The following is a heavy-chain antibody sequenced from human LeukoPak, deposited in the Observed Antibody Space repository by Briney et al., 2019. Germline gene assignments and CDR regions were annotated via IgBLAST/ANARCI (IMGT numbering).Heavy chain of an antibody. J-gene: IGHJ4*02. Sequence: GGSLRLSCAASGFTVNSNYMTWVRQAPGKGLEWLPVMYSGGSTYYAASVEGRFTISRDNSKNTVYLQMNSLRAEDTAVYFCARGGPGVFAYWGQGTLVTVSS. V-gene: IGHV3-53*01. D-gene: IGHD3-10*01. CDR1: GFTVNSNY. CDR3: ARGGPGVFAY. CDR2: MYSGGST.